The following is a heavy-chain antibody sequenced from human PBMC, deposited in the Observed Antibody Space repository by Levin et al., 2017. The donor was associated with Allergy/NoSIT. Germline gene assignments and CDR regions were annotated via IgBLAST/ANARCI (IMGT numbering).Heavy chain of an antibody. D-gene: IGHD6-13*01. CDR2: INHSGHT. Sequence: SQTLSLTCAVYGESFSGDYYWSWIRQPPEKGLEWIGEINHSGHTNHNPFLKSRVTISVDTPKNQFSLKMRFVTAADTAVYYCARIQQLAAPRDYWGQGTLVTVSS. J-gene: IGHJ4*02. V-gene: IGHV4-34*01. CDR1: GESFSGDYY. CDR3: ARIQQLAAPRDY.